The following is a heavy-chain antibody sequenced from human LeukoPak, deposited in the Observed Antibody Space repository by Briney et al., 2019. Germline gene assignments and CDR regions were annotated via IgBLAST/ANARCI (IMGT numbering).Heavy chain of an antibody. CDR2: IYSGGST. D-gene: IGHD3-22*01. Sequence: GGSLRLSCAASGFTVSSNYMSWVRQAPGKGLEWVSVIYSGGSTYYADSVKGRFTISRDNSKNTLYLQMNSLRAEDTAVYYCARDLSSLSSGFDYWGQGTLVTVSS. V-gene: IGHV3-66*01. CDR3: ARDLSSLSSGFDY. CDR1: GFTVSSNY. J-gene: IGHJ4*02.